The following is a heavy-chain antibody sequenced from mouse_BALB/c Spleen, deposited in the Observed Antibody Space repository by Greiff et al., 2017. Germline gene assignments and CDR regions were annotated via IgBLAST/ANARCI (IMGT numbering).Heavy chain of an antibody. CDR2: ISSGGSYT. CDR3: ARRDYGKGAWFAY. CDR1: GFTFSSYG. Sequence: DVKLVESGGDLVKPGGSLKLSCAASGFTFSSYGMSWVRQTPDKRLEWVATISSGGSYTYYPDSVKGRFTISRDNAKNTLYLQMSSLKSEDTAMYYCARRDYGKGAWFAYWGQGTLVTVSA. J-gene: IGHJ3*01. V-gene: IGHV5-6*02. D-gene: IGHD1-1*01.